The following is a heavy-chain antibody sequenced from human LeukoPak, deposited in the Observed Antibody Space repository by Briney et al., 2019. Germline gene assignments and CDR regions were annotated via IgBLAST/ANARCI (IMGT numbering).Heavy chain of an antibody. D-gene: IGHD1-1*01. J-gene: IGHJ4*02. CDR1: GFTFSNYW. CDR3: ARDALDKDFDY. V-gene: IGHV3-7*03. CDR2: IKQDGSEK. Sequence: PGGSLRLSCAASGFTFSNYWMSWVRQAPGKGLEWVANIKQDGSEKYYVDSVKGQFTISRDNAKNSLYLQMNSLRAEDTAVYYCARDALDKDFDYWGQGTLVTVSS.